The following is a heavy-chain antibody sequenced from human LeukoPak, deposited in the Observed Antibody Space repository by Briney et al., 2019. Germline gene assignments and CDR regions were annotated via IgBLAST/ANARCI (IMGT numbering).Heavy chain of an antibody. CDR3: ARQKGYSYGTRYFDY. D-gene: IGHD5-18*01. CDR2: IYYSGST. Sequence: PSETLSLTCTVSGGSISSSSYSWGWIRQPPGKGLEWIASIYYSGSTYYNPSLKSRVTISVDTSKNQFSLKLSSVTAADTAVYYCARQKGYSYGTRYFDYWGQGTLVTVSS. J-gene: IGHJ4*02. CDR1: GGSISSSSYS. V-gene: IGHV4-39*01.